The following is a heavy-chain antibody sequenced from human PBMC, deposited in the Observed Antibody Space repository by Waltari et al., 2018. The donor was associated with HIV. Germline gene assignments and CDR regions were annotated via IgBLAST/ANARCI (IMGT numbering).Heavy chain of an antibody. D-gene: IGHD3-22*01. V-gene: IGHV3-23*01. CDR1: GFPFFPYA. CDR3: AKAYYENTAYYYDF. J-gene: IGHJ4*02. CDR2: VSGSGAKS. Sequence: EVQLLESGGGLVQPGGSRSLSCAASGFPFFPYAITWVRQSPERGLEWVAAVSGSGAKSFYADSVKGRFTISRDNSKNTVFLQMNSLRAADTAIYYCAKAYYENTAYYYDFWGRGTRVTVSS.